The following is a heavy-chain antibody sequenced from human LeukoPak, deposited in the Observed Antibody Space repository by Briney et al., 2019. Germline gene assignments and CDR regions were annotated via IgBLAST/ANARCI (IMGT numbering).Heavy chain of an antibody. J-gene: IGHJ4*02. V-gene: IGHV4-34*01. Sequence: PSETLSLTCAVYGGSFSGYYWNWIRQPPGKRLEWIGEINHSGSTNYNPSPKSRVTISVDTSKNQFSLKLSSVTAADTAVYYCARAWGTRPRHFDYWGQGTLVTVSS. CDR2: INHSGST. CDR3: ARAWGTRPRHFDY. CDR1: GGSFSGYY. D-gene: IGHD3-16*01.